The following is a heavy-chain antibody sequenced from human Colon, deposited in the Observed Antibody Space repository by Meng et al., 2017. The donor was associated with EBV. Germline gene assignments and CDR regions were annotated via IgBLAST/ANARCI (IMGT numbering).Heavy chain of an antibody. CDR1: GGSFSGIY. CDR2: INHSGSS. V-gene: IGHV4-34*01. D-gene: IGHD6-13*01. J-gene: IGHJ4*02. CDR3: ARGRIIEAAGTVWFAALSV. Sequence: QVQLQQWGAGLLKPSETLSLTCAVYGGSFSGIYWSWLRQPPGKGLEWIGEINHSGSSSYNPSLKSRVTISIDTSKNQVSLKLRSVTAADTAVYYCARGRIIEAAGTVWFAALSVWGQGTLVTVSS.